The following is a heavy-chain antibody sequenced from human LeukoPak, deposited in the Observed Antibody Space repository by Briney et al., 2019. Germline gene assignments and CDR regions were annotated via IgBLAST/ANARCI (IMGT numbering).Heavy chain of an antibody. CDR2: INYSGST. Sequence: SETLSLTCTVSGGSISSYYWSWIRQPPGKGLEWIGYINYSGSTKYIPSLKSRVTISADTSKNQFSLKLSSVTAADTAVYYCVRDGYFDLWGRGTLVTVSS. J-gene: IGHJ2*01. CDR3: VRDGYFDL. CDR1: GGSISSYY. V-gene: IGHV4-59*01.